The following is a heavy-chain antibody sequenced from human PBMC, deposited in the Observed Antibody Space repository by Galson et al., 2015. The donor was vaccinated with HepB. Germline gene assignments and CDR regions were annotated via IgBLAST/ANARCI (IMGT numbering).Heavy chain of an antibody. CDR1: GGSISSSTYY. Sequence: ETLSLTCTVSGGSISSSTYYWGWIRQPPGKGLEWIGSIYYSGSTYYNPSLKSRVTISVDTSKNQFSLKLSSVTAADTAVYYCASRGLGGSTNDYVWGSYYDYWGQGTLVTVSS. CDR2: IYYSGST. D-gene: IGHD3-16*01. V-gene: IGHV4-39*01. J-gene: IGHJ4*02. CDR3: ASRGLGGSTNDYVWGSYYDY.